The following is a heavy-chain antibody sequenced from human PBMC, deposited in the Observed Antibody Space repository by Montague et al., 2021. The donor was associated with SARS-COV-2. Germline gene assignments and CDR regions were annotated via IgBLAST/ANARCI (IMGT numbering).Heavy chain of an antibody. CDR1: GGSLSGYS. CDR3: ARGHTVVVPADIGLIRQIYYYYYMDD. Sequence: SETLSLTCAVYGGSLSGYSWSWIRQPPGTGLEWIGEINHSGSTNYNPSLKSRVTISVDTSKNNFSLKLSSVTAADTAVYYCARGHTVVVPADIGLIRQIYYYYYMDDWGKGTTVPVSS. V-gene: IGHV4-34*01. CDR2: INHSGST. J-gene: IGHJ6*03. D-gene: IGHD2-2*01.